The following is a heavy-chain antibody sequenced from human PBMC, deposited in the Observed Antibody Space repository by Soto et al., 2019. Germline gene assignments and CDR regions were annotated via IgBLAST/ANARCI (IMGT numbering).Heavy chain of an antibody. J-gene: IGHJ3*01. D-gene: IGHD3-22*01. CDR1: GGSVTNINYF. Sequence: TLSLTCSVSGGSVTNINYFWAWIRQSPGKGLEWIANIYYTGTTFYNPSLRSRVSMTIDASKYRFSLNLSSVTASDTALYYCARHEYVSSSYDLLDVWGRGTMVTVSS. CDR2: IYYTGTT. V-gene: IGHV4-39*01. CDR3: ARHEYVSSSYDLLDV.